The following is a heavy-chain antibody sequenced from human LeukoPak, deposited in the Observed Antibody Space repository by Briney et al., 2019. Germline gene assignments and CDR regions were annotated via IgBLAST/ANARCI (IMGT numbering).Heavy chain of an antibody. D-gene: IGHD2-21*02. CDR3: GGDPKYYFDY. V-gene: IGHV3-15*01. CDR1: GFTFSNAW. CDR2: IKSKTDGGTT. J-gene: IGHJ4*02. Sequence: GGSLRLSCAASGFTFSNAWMSWVRQAPGKGLEWVGRIKSKTDGGTTNYAAPVKGRFTISRDDSKNTLYLQMNSLKTEDTAVYYCGGDPKYYFDYWGQGTLVTVSP.